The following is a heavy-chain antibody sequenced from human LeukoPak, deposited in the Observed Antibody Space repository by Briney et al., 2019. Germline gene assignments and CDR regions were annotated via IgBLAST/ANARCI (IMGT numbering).Heavy chain of an antibody. D-gene: IGHD5-24*01. CDR3: AKDSGRWLQFPSLDY. CDR2: ISWNSGSI. V-gene: IGHV3-9*02. Sequence: PGGSLRLSCAASGFTSDDYAMHWVRQAPGKGLEWVSGISWNSGSIGYADSVKGRFTISRDNAKNSLYLQMNSLRAEDTALYYCAKDSGRWLQFPSLDYWGQGTLVTVSS. CDR1: GFTSDDYA. J-gene: IGHJ4*02.